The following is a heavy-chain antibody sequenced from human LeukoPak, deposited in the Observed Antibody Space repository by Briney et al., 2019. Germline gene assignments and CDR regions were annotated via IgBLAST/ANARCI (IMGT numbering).Heavy chain of an antibody. CDR3: AKGLGTMGWIFFQH. D-gene: IGHD2-2*03. V-gene: IGHV3-48*03. CDR2: ISSAGSPI. Sequence: GGSLRLSCAASGFIFSSYEMNWVRQAPGKGLEWVSYISSAGSPIYYADSVKGRFTISRDSAKNSLYLQMNSLRADDTAVYHCAKGLGTMGWIFFQHWGQGTLVTVSS. CDR1: GFIFSSYE. J-gene: IGHJ1*01.